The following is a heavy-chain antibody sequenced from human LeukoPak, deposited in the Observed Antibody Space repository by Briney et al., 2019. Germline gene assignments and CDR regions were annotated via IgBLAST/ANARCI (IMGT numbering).Heavy chain of an antibody. V-gene: IGHV4-39*07. J-gene: IGHJ4*02. CDR3: ARDPSLFSGYFAY. CDR2: IHYSGST. Sequence: SETLSLTCTASGGSISSSRYYWGWIRQPPGKGLEWIGSIHYSGSTYYNPSLKSRVTVSVDTSENQFSLKLSSVAAADTAVYYCARDPSLFSGYFAYWGQGTLVTVSS. CDR1: GGSISSSRYY. D-gene: IGHD2-15*01.